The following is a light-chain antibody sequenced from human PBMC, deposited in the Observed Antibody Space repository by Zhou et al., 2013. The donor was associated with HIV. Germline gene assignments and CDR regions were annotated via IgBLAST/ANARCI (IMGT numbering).Light chain of an antibody. CDR1: QTIERY. CDR3: QQYSSDSEYT. CDR2: GAS. Sequence: DIQMTQSPSSLSASVGDRVTITCRASQTIERYLHWYQQKPGEAPKLLISGASTLQSGVPSRFSGSGSWDRFHFSPSTACSLMILQLYFCQQYSSDSEYTFGQGTTTGD. V-gene: IGKV1-39*01. J-gene: IGKJ2*01.